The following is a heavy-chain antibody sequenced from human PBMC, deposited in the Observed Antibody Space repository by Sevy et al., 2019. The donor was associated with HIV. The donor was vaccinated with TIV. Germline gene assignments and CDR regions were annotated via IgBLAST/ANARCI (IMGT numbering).Heavy chain of an antibody. D-gene: IGHD3-3*01. Sequence: GGSLRLSCAASGFTFSSYAMHWVRQAPGKGLEWVAVISYDGSNEDYAGSVKGRLPISRDNSKNTLYLQMNSLRAEDTAVYYCAREGFWSGLPYYYYYGMDVWGQGTTVTVSS. CDR2: ISYDGSNE. CDR3: AREGFWSGLPYYYYYGMDV. V-gene: IGHV3-30*04. CDR1: GFTFSSYA. J-gene: IGHJ6*02.